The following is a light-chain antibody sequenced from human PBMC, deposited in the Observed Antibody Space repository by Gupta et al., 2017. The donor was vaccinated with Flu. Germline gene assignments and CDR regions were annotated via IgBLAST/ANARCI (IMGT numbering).Light chain of an antibody. V-gene: IGLV2-14*01. J-gene: IGLJ3*02. CDR3: STYTSSSKMV. CDR1: SRDVGGNNY. CDR2: EVS. Sequence: SALTQLASVSCSSGQSNTICCAATSRDVGGNNYVTWYQQHPDKAHRLMIYEVSKRPAGVANRFSGSKAGNTASLTISVPEAEDEADYYCSTYTSSSKMVFGGGTKLTVL.